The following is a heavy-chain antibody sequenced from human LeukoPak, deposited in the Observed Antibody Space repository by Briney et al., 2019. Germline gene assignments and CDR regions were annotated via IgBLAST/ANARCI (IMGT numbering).Heavy chain of an antibody. CDR1: GYTFTDYY. V-gene: IGHV1-2*02. CDR2: IIPNSGDT. D-gene: IGHD2-2*01. Sequence: ASVKVSCKASGYTFTDYYIHWVRQAPGRGLEWMGWIIPNSGDTNYAQKFQGRVTVTRDTSISTAYMELTSLRYDDAAVYYCARSACSRTTCPDYWGQGTLVTISS. CDR3: ARSACSRTTCPDY. J-gene: IGHJ4*02.